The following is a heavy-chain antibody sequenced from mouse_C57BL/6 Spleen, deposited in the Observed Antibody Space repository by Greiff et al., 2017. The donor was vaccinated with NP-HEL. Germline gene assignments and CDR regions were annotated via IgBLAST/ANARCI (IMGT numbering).Heavy chain of an antibody. CDR1: GYAFSSSW. D-gene: IGHD2-1*01. Sequence: QVQLQQSGPELVKPGASVKISCKASGYAFSSSWMNWVKQRPGKGLEWIGRIYPGDGDTNYNGKFKGKATLTADKSSSTAYMQLSSLTSEDSAVYFCASYYGNHEGVAYWGQGTLVTVSA. J-gene: IGHJ3*01. V-gene: IGHV1-82*01. CDR2: IYPGDGDT. CDR3: ASYYGNHEGVAY.